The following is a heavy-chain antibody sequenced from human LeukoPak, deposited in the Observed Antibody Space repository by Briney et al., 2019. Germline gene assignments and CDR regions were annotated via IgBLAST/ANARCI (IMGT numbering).Heavy chain of an antibody. J-gene: IGHJ5*02. CDR1: GFSFSSYA. V-gene: IGHV3-23*01. CDR2: INGRGDST. Sequence: GGSLRLSCAASGFSFSSYAMSWVRQAPGKGLEWVSGINGRGDSTVYADSVKGRFTISRDNSKNTLYLQMNSLRAEDTAVYYCAKDRVAAASGWFDPWGQGTLVTVSS. D-gene: IGHD6-13*01. CDR3: AKDRVAAASGWFDP.